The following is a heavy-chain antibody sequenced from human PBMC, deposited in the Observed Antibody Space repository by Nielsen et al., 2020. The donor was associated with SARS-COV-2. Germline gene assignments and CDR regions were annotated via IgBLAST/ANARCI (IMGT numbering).Heavy chain of an antibody. CDR3: ARDSGGDYDFTDPFPYYYYYGMDV. D-gene: IGHD5-12*01. CDR1: GFPFSSYA. V-gene: IGHV3-30*04. Sequence: GGSLRLSCAASGFPFSSYAMHWVRQAPGKGLEWVAVISYDGSNKYYADSVKGRFTISRDNSKNTLYLQMNSLRAEDTAVYYCARDSGGDYDFTDPFPYYYYYGMDVWGQGTTVTVSS. CDR2: ISYDGSNK. J-gene: IGHJ6*02.